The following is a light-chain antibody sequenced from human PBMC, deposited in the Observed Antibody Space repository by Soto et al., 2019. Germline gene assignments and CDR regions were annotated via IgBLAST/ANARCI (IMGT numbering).Light chain of an antibody. CDR1: SSNIGNNY. CDR3: SSYTTSSTDV. J-gene: IGLJ1*01. V-gene: IGLV1-51*01. Sequence: QSVLTQPPSVSAAPGQKVTISCSGSSSNIGNNYVSWYQQLPGTAPKLLIYDNNKRPSGIPDRFSGSKSGNTASLTISGLQTEDEADYYCSSYTTSSTDVFGTGTKVTVL. CDR2: DNN.